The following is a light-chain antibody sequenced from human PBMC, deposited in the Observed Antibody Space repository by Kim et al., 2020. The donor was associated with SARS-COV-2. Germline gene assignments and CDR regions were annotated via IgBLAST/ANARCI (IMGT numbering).Light chain of an antibody. J-gene: IGKJ1*01. Sequence: ASVGDRVTITCRASQSISSWLAWYQQKPGKAPNLLIYKASSLESGVPSRFSGSGSGTEFTLTISSLQPDDFATYYCQQYNGYSRTFGQGTKVDIK. V-gene: IGKV1-5*03. CDR1: QSISSW. CDR3: QQYNGYSRT. CDR2: KAS.